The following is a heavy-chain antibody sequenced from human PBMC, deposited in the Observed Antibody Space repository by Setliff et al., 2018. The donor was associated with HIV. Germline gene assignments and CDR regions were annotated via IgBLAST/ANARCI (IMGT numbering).Heavy chain of an antibody. CDR1: GFNFTSYS. D-gene: IGHD4-17*01. CDR2: ISSSGNYM. Sequence: PGGSLRLSCVASGFNFTSYSMNWVRQAPGKGLEWVSSISSSGNYMFYADSVKGRFTISRDNAGNSLSLLMNSLRAEDTAVYFCASRPSGDYGPWDYWGRGTLVTVSS. V-gene: IGHV3-21*01. J-gene: IGHJ4*02. CDR3: ASRPSGDYGPWDY.